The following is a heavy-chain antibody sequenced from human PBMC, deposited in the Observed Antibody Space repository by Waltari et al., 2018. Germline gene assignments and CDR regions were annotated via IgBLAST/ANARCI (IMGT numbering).Heavy chain of an antibody. J-gene: IGHJ3*01. D-gene: IGHD5-12*01. CDR3: ATYIGASVGTAAFDV. CDR1: VVSITSNIHS. Sequence: QLQLQESGPRLVRPSETLSLTFRVPVVSITSNIHSCDWFRQSPGQGLEWIGTVSYSGTTYISPSLKSRVSVSRDTSKNQVSLILGSVTAADMAVYYCATYIGASVGTAAFDVWGQGTMVTVSS. CDR2: VSYSGTT. V-gene: IGHV4-39*01.